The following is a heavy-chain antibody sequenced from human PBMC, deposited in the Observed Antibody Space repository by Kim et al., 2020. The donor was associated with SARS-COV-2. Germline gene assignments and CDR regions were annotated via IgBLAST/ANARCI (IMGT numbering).Heavy chain of an antibody. Sequence: APKFQGTVTITAEKSTSTAYMERSSLRAEDTAVYYCARADCGGDCYTFDYWGQGTLVTVSS. D-gene: IGHD2-21*02. CDR3: ARADCGGDCYTFDY. V-gene: IGHV1-69*04. J-gene: IGHJ4*02.